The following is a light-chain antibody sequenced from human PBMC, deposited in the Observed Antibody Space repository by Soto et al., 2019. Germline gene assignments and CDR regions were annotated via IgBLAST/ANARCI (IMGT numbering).Light chain of an antibody. CDR3: SSYTSSSTI. CDR1: SSDVGGYNY. V-gene: IGLV2-14*01. CDR2: AVT. J-gene: IGLJ1*01. Sequence: QSALTQPASVSGSPGQSITISCTGTSSDVGGYNYVSWYQQHPGKAPKLMIYAVTDRPSGVSSRFSGSKSGNTASLTISGLQAEDEADYYCSSYTSSSTIVGTGTQLTVL.